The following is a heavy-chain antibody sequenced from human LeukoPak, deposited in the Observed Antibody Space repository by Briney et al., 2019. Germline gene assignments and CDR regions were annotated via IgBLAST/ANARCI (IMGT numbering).Heavy chain of an antibody. Sequence: SQTLSLTCAVSGASVSSGDYSWNWFRQPAGKGLEWIGRIYTSGSTNYNPSLKSRVTISVDTSKNQFSLKLSSVTAAGTAVYYCARDHSDGSGTKWGQGTLVTVSS. J-gene: IGHJ4*02. V-gene: IGHV4-61*02. CDR3: ARDHSDGSGTK. CDR2: IYTSGST. D-gene: IGHD3-10*01. CDR1: GASVSSGDYS.